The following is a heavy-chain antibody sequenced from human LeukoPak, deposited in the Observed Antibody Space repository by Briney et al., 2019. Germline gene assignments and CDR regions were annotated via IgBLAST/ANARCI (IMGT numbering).Heavy chain of an antibody. V-gene: IGHV4-39*01. CDR1: GDSIGSSSYY. CDR3: ATLTYYYSYLAV. J-gene: IGHJ6*03. CDR2: MYYSGSG. Sequence: PSETLSLTCTISGDSIGSSSYYWGWIRQAPGKGLEWIGSMYYSGSGSYSPSLKSRVTISLDTSNNRFSLKLNSVTAADTAVYCCATLTYYYSYLAVWGKGTTVTVSS.